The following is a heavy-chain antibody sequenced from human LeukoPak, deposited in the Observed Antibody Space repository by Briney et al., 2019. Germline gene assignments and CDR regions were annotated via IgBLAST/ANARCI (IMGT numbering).Heavy chain of an antibody. CDR3: ARLRPPYYYGSGSYYPLDY. Sequence: GESLRISCKGSGYSFTSYWISWVRQMPGKGLEWMGRIDPSDSYTNYSPSFQGHVTISADKSISTAYLQWSSLKASDTAMYYSARLRPPYYYGSGSYYPLDYWGQGTLVTVSS. J-gene: IGHJ4*02. D-gene: IGHD3-10*01. CDR1: GYSFTSYW. CDR2: IDPSDSYT. V-gene: IGHV5-10-1*01.